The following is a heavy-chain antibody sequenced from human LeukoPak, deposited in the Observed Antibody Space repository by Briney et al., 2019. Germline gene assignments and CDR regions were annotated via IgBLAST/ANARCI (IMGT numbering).Heavy chain of an antibody. CDR1: GFTFSSYG. CDR3: TRDIAAAGFDN. CDR2: IWYDGSNK. J-gene: IGHJ4*02. Sequence: GGSLRLSCAASGFTFSSYGMHWVRQAPGKGLEWVAVIWYDGSNKYYADSVKGRFTISRDNSKNSLSLQMNSLRVEDTAVYYCTRDIAAAGFDNWGQGTLVTVSS. V-gene: IGHV3-33*01. D-gene: IGHD6-13*01.